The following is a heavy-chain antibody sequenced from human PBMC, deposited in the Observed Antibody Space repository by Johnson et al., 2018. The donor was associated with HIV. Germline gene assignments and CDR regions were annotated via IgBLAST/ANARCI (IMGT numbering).Heavy chain of an antibody. D-gene: IGHD4-17*01. Sequence: QMLLVESGGGVVQPGRSLRLSCAASGFTFSSYAMHWVRHAPGKGLEWVAVISYDGSNKYYADSVKGRFTISRDNSKNTLYLQMNSLRAEDTAVYYCAKAEMTTVSRGAFDIWGQGTMVTVSS. J-gene: IGHJ3*02. CDR2: ISYDGSNK. CDR3: AKAEMTTVSRGAFDI. V-gene: IGHV3-30*04. CDR1: GFTFSSYA.